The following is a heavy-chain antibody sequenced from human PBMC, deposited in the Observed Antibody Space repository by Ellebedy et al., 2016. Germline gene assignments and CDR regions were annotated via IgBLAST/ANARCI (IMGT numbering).Heavy chain of an antibody. CDR1: GYAFDSHY. J-gene: IGHJ3*02. V-gene: IGHV1-46*02. CDR2: INPSDGRT. Sequence: ASVKVSCXASGYAFDSHYLYWVRQAPGQRLEWMGIINPSDGRTSYPEKFQGRVTMTRDTSTSTVYMDLRSLRSEDTAMYYCTRDAGTPSTAGDAFDIWGQGTMVTVSS. CDR3: TRDAGTPSTAGDAFDI.